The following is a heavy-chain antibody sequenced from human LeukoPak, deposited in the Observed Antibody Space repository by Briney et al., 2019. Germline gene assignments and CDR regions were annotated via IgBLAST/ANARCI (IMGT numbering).Heavy chain of an antibody. V-gene: IGHV4-39*01. CDR1: GGSISSSSYY. CDR2: IYYSGST. D-gene: IGHD2-15*01. J-gene: IGHJ4*02. CDR3: ARRPRDCSGGSCYSFDY. Sequence: PSETLSLTCTVSGGSISSSSYYWGWIRQPPGKGLEWIGRIYYSGSTYYNPSLKSRVTISVDTSKNQFSLKLSSVTAADTAVYYCARRPRDCSGGSCYSFDYWGQGTLVTVSS.